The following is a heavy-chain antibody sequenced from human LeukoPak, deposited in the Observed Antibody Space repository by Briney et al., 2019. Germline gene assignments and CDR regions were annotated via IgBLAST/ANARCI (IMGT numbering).Heavy chain of an antibody. Sequence: SETLSLTCAVYGGSFSGYYWSWIRQPPGKGLEWIGEINHSGSTNYNPSLKSRVTISVDTSKNQFSLKLSSVTAADTAVYYCAREAPEWSGFDYWGQGTLVIVSS. D-gene: IGHD3-3*01. V-gene: IGHV4-34*01. CDR1: GGSFSGYY. CDR2: INHSGST. CDR3: AREAPEWSGFDY. J-gene: IGHJ4*02.